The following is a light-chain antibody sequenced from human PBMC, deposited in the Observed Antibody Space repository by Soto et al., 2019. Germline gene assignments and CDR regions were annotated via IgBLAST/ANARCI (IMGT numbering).Light chain of an antibody. CDR2: DAS. CDR3: QQYNTYWT. V-gene: IGKV1-5*01. Sequence: DIQMTQFPSALSASVGARVPITCRASQNVNNWLAWYQHNPGKAPQLLIYDASVLETGVPSRFSGSGSGTEFTLAISGLQSDDFATYYCQQYNTYWTFGPGTKVDIK. CDR1: QNVNNW. J-gene: IGKJ1*01.